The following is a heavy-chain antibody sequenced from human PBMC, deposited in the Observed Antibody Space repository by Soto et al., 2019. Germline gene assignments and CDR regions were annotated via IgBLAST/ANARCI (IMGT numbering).Heavy chain of an antibody. J-gene: IGHJ5*02. D-gene: IGHD3-10*01. CDR1: GYTLTSYY. CDR3: ARDRGVLKRRVGRLNWFDP. V-gene: IGHV1-46*01. Sequence: ASVKVSCKASGYTLTSYYMHWVRQAPGQGLEWMGIINPSGGSTSYAQKFQGRVTMTRDTSTSTVYMELSRLRSDDTAVYYCARDRGVLKRRVGRLNWFDPWGQGTLVTVSS. CDR2: INPSGGST.